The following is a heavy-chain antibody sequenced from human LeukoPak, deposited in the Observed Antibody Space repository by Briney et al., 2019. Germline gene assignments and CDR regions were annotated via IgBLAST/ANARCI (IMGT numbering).Heavy chain of an antibody. V-gene: IGHV3-53*04. Sequence: GGSLRLSCAASGFTVSNNYMSWVRQAPGKGLEWVSIYSGGSTYYADSVKGRFTISRNNSKNTLYLQMSSLRADDTAVYYCARDRLKAVGIFDYWGQGTLVTVSS. CDR3: ARDRLKAVGIFDY. J-gene: IGHJ4*02. CDR2: IYSGGST. D-gene: IGHD6-19*01. CDR1: GFTVSNNY.